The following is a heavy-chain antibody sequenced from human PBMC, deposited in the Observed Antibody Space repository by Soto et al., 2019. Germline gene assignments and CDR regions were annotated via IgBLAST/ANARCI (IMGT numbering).Heavy chain of an antibody. CDR3: ARDHGGYDPDNWFDP. J-gene: IGHJ5*02. CDR2: IYYSGST. D-gene: IGHD5-12*01. CDR1: GGSVSSGSYY. V-gene: IGHV4-61*01. Sequence: SETLSLTCTVSGGSVSSGSYYWSWIRQPPGKGLEWIGYIYYSGSTNYNPSLKSRVTISVDTSKNQFSLKLSSVTAADTAVYYCARDHGGYDPDNWFDPWGQGTLVTVSS.